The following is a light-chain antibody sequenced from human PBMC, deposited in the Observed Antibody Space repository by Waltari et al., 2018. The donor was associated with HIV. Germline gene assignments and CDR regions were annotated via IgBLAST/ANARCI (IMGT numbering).Light chain of an antibody. CDR3: QQYNNWPSYT. Sequence: EIVMTQSPATLSVSPGERANLSCRASQSVSSNLAWYQQKPGQAPRLLIYGASTRATGIPARFSGSGSGTEFTLTISSLQSEDFAVYHCQQYNNWPSYTFGQGTKLEIK. V-gene: IGKV3-15*01. J-gene: IGKJ2*01. CDR2: GAS. CDR1: QSVSSN.